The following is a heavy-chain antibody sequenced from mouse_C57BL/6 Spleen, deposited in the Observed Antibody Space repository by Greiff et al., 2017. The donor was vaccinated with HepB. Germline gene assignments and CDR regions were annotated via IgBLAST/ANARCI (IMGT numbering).Heavy chain of an antibody. CDR3: TTPYGNVDLDY. CDR2: IDPENGDT. V-gene: IGHV14-4*01. Sequence: VQLQQSGAELVRPGASVKLSCTASGFNIKDDYMHWVKQRPEQGLEWIGWIDPENGDTEYASKFQGKATITADTSSNTAYLQLSSLTSEDTAVYYCTTPYGNVDLDYWGQGTTLTVSS. D-gene: IGHD2-1*01. CDR1: GFNIKDDY. J-gene: IGHJ2*01.